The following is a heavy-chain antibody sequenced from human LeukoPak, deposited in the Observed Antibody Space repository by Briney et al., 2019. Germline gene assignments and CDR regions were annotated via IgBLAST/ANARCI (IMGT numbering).Heavy chain of an antibody. D-gene: IGHD1/OR15-1a*01. V-gene: IGHV4-4*07. CDR1: GGSISSYY. J-gene: IGHJ4*02. CDR3: ARGRSPGTRIHFDY. CDR2: IYTSGST. Sequence: SETLSLTCTVSGGSISSYYWSWIRQPAGKGLEWIGRIYTSGSTNYNPSLKSRVTMSVDTSKNQFSLKLSSVTAADTAVYYCARGRSPGTRIHFDYWGQGTLVTVSS.